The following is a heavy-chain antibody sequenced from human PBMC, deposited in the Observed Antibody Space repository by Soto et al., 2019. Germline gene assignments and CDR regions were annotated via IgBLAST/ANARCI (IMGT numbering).Heavy chain of an antibody. CDR1: GGPFSSYA. D-gene: IGHD3-3*01. CDR3: ATDRAPTTGSGNSDTEYFDY. CDR2: IIPIFGTA. Sequence: GSSVKVSCKASGGPFSSYAISWVRQAPGQGLEWMGGIIPIFGTANYAQKFQGRVTITADESTSTAYMELSSLRSEDTAVYYCATDRAPTTGSGNSDTEYFDYSGKRTLVTVSS. J-gene: IGHJ4*02. V-gene: IGHV1-69*13.